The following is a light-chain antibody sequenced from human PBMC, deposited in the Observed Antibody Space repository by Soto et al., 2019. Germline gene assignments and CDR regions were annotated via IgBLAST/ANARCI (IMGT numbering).Light chain of an antibody. CDR1: QDISNH. Sequence: DIQRTPSPSSMSASVGDRVTLPFRASQDISNHLVWFQQKPGKVPKRLIYDASSLQTGVPSRFSGSGSGTDFTLTISSLQPEDFATYYCLQHTNFPITFGQGTRLEIK. CDR3: LQHTNFPIT. CDR2: DAS. V-gene: IGKV1-17*03. J-gene: IGKJ5*01.